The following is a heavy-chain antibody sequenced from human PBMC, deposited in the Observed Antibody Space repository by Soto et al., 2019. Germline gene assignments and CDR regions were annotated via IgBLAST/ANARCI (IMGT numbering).Heavy chain of an antibody. V-gene: IGHV1-18*04. CDR3: ARDGERDTGLNFYYYLHGMDA. Sequence: ASVKVSCKVSGYTFTTYGISWVRQAPGQGLEWMGWISPYNGTTKYAEKFQGEMTMTTDTATSTAYMDLRSLRSDDTAVYYCARDGERDTGLNFYYYLHGMDAWGQGTRVTVPS. CDR1: GYTFTTYG. J-gene: IGHJ6*02. D-gene: IGHD1-1*01. CDR2: ISPYNGTT.